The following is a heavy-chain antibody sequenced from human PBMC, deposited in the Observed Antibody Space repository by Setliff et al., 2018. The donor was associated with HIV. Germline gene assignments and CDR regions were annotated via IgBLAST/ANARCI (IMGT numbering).Heavy chain of an antibody. D-gene: IGHD3-22*01. J-gene: IGHJ3*01. CDR3: ARQGAGYYYDSSEYYTGNGFDF. V-gene: IGHV4-39*01. CDR2: IFNSGSS. CDR1: GGSISNNDYY. Sequence: KASETLSLTCSVSGGSISNNDYYWGWIRQSPGKGLEWIGTIFNSGSSYYNPSLESRVTISVDTSQNQFSLRLRSVTAADTAVYYCARQGAGYYYDSSEYYTGNGFDFWGQGTLVTVSS.